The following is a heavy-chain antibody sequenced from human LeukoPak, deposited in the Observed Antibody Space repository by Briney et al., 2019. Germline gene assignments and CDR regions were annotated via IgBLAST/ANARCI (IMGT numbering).Heavy chain of an antibody. CDR3: ARRAYCGGDCNWYFDL. V-gene: IGHV4-38-2*01. Sequence: SETLSLTCAVSGYSISSGYYWGWIRQPPGKGLEWIGSIWHGGTTYYNPSLKSRVSISVDTSKNQFSLELSSVTAADTAVYYCARRAYCGGDCNWYFDLWGRGTLVTVSS. J-gene: IGHJ2*01. CDR1: GYSISSGYY. D-gene: IGHD2-21*01. CDR2: IWHGGTT.